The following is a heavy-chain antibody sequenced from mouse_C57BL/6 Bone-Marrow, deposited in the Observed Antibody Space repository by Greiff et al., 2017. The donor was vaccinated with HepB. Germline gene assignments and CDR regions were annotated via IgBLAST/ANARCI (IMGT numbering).Heavy chain of an antibody. CDR2: IDPSDSYT. D-gene: IGHD1-1*01. CDR3: ARGYYGSSYYFDY. J-gene: IGHJ2*01. V-gene: IGHV1-69*01. CDR1: GYTFTSYW. Sequence: VQLQQSGAELVMPGASVKLSCKASGYTFTSYWMHWVKQRPGQGLEWIGEIDPSDSYTNYNQKFKGKSTLTVDKSSSTAYMQLSSLTSEYSAVYYCARGYYGSSYYFDYWGQGTTLTVSS.